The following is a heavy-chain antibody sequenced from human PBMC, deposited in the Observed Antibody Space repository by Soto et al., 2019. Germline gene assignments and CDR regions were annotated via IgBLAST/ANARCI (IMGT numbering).Heavy chain of an antibody. CDR2: ISTYNGDT. CDR1: GYSFTTYG. D-gene: IGHD2-15*01. Sequence: QVQLVQSGAKVKKPGASVKVSCKASGYSFTTYGIAWVRQAPGQGLEWMGWISTYNGDTEYAQNLQGRVIMTSDTSTTTAYMELRSLRSDDTAVYYCAREGSRPYYYYGMDVWGQGTTVSVS. J-gene: IGHJ6*02. CDR3: AREGSRPYYYYGMDV. V-gene: IGHV1-18*01.